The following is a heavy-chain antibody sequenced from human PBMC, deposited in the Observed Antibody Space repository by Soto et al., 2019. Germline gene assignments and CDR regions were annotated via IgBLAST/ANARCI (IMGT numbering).Heavy chain of an antibody. V-gene: IGHV1-18*01. Sequence: QIQVVQSGAEVKKPGASVKVSCKASGYTFSSIGISWVRQAPGQGLEWMGWISPYKGNTHYTQGLQGRFNMTTDTSTRTAYVELRSLRSDDTAVYYCERDFDASGSYYTDYWGQGTLFAVS. D-gene: IGHD3-10*01. CDR2: ISPYKGNT. CDR1: GYTFSSIG. J-gene: IGHJ4*02. CDR3: ERDFDASGSYYTDY.